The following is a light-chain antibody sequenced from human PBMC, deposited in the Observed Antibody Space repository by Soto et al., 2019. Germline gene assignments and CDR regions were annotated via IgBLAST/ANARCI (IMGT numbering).Light chain of an antibody. CDR2: DAS. Sequence: EIELTQSPATLSLSPGEIATLSCRASQSVSSYLAWYQQKPGQAPRLLIYDASNRATGIPARFSGSGSGTDFTLTITSLEPEDFAVYYCHQRSNLPLTFGQGTKVDIK. CDR1: QSVSSY. J-gene: IGKJ1*01. CDR3: HQRSNLPLT. V-gene: IGKV3-11*01.